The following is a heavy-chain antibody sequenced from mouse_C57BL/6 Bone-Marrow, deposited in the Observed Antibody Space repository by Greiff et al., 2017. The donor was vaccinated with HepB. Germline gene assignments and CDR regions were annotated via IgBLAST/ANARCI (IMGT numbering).Heavy chain of an antibody. CDR1: GYTFTSYW. Sequence: EVKLVESGTVLARPGASVKMSCKTSGYTFTSYWMHWVKQRPGQGLEWIGAIYPGNSDTSYNQKFKGKAKLTAVTSASTAYMELSSLTNEDSAVYYCTRPITTVVANPAWFAYWGQGTLVTVSA. CDR2: IYPGNSDT. D-gene: IGHD1-1*01. CDR3: TRPITTVVANPAWFAY. V-gene: IGHV1-5*01. J-gene: IGHJ3*01.